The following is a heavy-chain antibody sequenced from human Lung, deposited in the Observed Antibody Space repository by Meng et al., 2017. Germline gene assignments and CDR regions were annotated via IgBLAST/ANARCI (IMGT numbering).Heavy chain of an antibody. CDR3: ARGDYGGWPDP. CDR1: GYPFTQDA. Sequence: QGQLGQSGAEVKKPGASVKVSCRTYGYPFTQDAVHWVRQAPGQRLEWMGWMYTNNGNTKSSQKFQGRVTMTRDTSASTAYMELSSLRSEDTAVYYCARGDYGGWPDPWGQGTLVTVSS. V-gene: IGHV1-3*04. CDR2: MYTNNGNT. J-gene: IGHJ5*02. D-gene: IGHD4-17*01.